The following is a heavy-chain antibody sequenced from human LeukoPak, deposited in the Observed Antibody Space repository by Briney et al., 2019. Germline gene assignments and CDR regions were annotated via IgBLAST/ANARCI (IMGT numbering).Heavy chain of an antibody. CDR2: INHSGST. J-gene: IGHJ4*02. V-gene: IGHV4-34*01. Sequence: PSETLSLTCTVSGGSMSGYYWSWIRQPPGKGLEWIGEINHSGSTNYNPSLKSRVTISVDTSKNQFSLQLNSVTPEDTAVYYCARAVGSGWLDFWGQGTLVTVSS. CDR1: GGSMSGYY. CDR3: ARAVGSGWLDF. D-gene: IGHD6-19*01.